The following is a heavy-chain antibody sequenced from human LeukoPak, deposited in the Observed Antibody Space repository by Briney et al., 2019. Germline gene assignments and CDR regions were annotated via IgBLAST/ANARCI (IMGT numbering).Heavy chain of an antibody. V-gene: IGHV4-39*07. J-gene: IGHJ6*03. CDR2: IYHSGST. Sequence: SETLSLTCIVSGGSISSSGYYWGWIRQPPGKGLEWIGSIYHSGSTYYNPSLKSRVTISVDTSKNQFSLKLSSVTAADTAVYYCARSDYSSTCSRDYYFMDVWGKGSTVTVSS. CDR3: ARSDYSSTCSRDYYFMDV. CDR1: GGSISSSGYY. D-gene: IGHD6-13*01.